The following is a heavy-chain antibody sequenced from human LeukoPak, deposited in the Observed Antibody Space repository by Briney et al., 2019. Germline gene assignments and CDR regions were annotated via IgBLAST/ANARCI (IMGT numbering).Heavy chain of an antibody. Sequence: SETLSLTCAVYGGSFSGYYWSWIRQPPGKGLEWIGEINHSGSTNYNPSLKSRVTISVDTSKNQFSLKLSSVTAADTAVYYCARGGYGLAMVYYYYYGMDVWGQGTTVTVSS. J-gene: IGHJ6*02. D-gene: IGHD5-18*01. CDR1: GGSFSGYY. CDR3: ARGGYGLAMVYYYYYGMDV. V-gene: IGHV4-34*01. CDR2: INHSGST.